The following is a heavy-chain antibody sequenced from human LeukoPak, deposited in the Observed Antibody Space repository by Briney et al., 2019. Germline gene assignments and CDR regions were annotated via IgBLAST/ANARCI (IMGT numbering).Heavy chain of an antibody. V-gene: IGHV1-18*01. J-gene: IGHJ3*02. CDR2: INAFNGNT. CDR3: ASLKNYYDSSGYLVTDAFDI. D-gene: IGHD3-22*01. CDR1: GSTFTSYG. Sequence: ASVKVSCKASGSTFTSYGINWVRQAPGQGLEWMGWINAFNGNTHYPQKQQDRVTMTTDTSTSTAYMELRSLKSDDTAVYYCASLKNYYDSSGYLVTDAFDIWGQGTMVTVSS.